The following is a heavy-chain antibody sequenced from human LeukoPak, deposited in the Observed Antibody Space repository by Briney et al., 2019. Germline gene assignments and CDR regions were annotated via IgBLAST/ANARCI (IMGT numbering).Heavy chain of an antibody. CDR3: ARGPVTYYYGSGASAPRLNYYFDS. J-gene: IGHJ4*02. V-gene: IGHV4-4*07. D-gene: IGHD3-22*01. CDR2: IYNSGTT. CDR1: GTSIKNNY. Sequence: SETLSLTCTVSGTSIKNNYWNWIRQPAGQGLEWIGLIYNSGTTNYSPSLNGRVTLSEDTSKNQFSLKLTSATAADTAVYYRARGPVTYYYGSGASAPRLNYYFDSWGLGTLVTVSS.